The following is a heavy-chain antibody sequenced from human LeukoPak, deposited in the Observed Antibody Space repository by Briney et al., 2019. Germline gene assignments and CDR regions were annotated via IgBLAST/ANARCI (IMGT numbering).Heavy chain of an antibody. D-gene: IGHD2-21*01. CDR2: LFSGGDT. V-gene: IGHV3-66*04. J-gene: IGHJ4*01. CDR3: ARQGFDSGFDY. Sequence: GGSLRLSCTASGFSFSRYYMSWVRQAPGKGLEWISVLFSGGDTYYADSVKDRFGVSRDSSSETLFLQMNSPRVDDTAVYYCARQGFDSGFDYWGHGTTVTVSS. CDR1: GFSFSRYY.